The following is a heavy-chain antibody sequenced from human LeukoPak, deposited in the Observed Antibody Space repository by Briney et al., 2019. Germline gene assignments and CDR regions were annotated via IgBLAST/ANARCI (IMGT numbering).Heavy chain of an antibody. CDR3: ARGPPVTTAYFDY. CDR2: INAGEGNT. Sequence: RASVKVSCKASGYTFTRDAIHWVRQAPGQRPEWMGWINAGEGNTKYLQKFQDRVSFTRDTSANIAYMELSSLRSEDTAVYYCARGPPVTTAYFDYWGQGTLVTVSS. V-gene: IGHV1-3*01. D-gene: IGHD1-1*01. J-gene: IGHJ4*01. CDR1: GYTFTRDA.